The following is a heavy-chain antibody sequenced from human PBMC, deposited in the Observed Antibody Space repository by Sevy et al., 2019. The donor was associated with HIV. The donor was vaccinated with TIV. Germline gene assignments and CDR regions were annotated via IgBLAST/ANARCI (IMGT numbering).Heavy chain of an antibody. Sequence: GGSLRLSCAASGITLTPYWMHWVRQVPGKGLVWVSRINSDGISTSYAESVKGRFTISRDNGKNTLYLHMKNLRVEDMDVYFCSRGLYYYDRRGHQGPGDYWGQGVLVTVSS. J-gene: IGHJ4*02. CDR1: GITLTPYW. CDR3: SRGLYYYDRRGHQGPGDY. D-gene: IGHD3-22*01. V-gene: IGHV3-74*01. CDR2: INSDGIST.